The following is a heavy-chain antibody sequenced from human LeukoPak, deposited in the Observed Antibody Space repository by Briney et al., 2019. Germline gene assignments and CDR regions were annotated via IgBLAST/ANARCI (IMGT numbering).Heavy chain of an antibody. D-gene: IGHD6-19*01. CDR3: ARFRGSGWYSFDL. CDR1: GYTFTVYY. CDR2: INPTSFGT. J-gene: IGHJ5*02. V-gene: IGHV1-2*02. Sequence: GASVTVSCKASGYTFTVYYIHWVRQAPGQGLEWMGWINPTSFGTKYEQKFQGRVTMTRDTSISTDYMELSDLRSDDTAVYYRARFRGSGWYSFDLRGQGTLVTVSS.